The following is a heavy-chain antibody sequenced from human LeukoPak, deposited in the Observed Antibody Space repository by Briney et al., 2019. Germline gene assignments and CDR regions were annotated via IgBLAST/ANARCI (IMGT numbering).Heavy chain of an antibody. CDR2: IYYSGST. CDR1: GGSISSYY. CDR3: ARTSPITIFGVVTKYPGSFDY. V-gene: IGHV4-59*08. D-gene: IGHD3-3*01. J-gene: IGHJ4*02. Sequence: KPSETLSLTCTVSGGSISSYYWSWIRQPPGKGLEWIGYIYYSGSTNYNPSLKSRVTISVDTSKNQFSLKLSSVTAADTAVYYCARTSPITIFGVVTKYPGSFDYWGQGTLVTVSS.